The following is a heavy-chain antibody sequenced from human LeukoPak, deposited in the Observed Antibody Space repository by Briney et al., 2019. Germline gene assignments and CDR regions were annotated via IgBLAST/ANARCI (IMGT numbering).Heavy chain of an antibody. D-gene: IGHD3-10*01. CDR3: ARVLEAYYYGSGSYYKYFDY. CDR2: ISYDGSNK. CDR1: GFTFSSYA. V-gene: IGHV3-30-3*01. J-gene: IGHJ4*02. Sequence: GRSLRLSCAASGFTFSSYAMHWVRQAPGKGLEWEAVISYDGSNKYYADSVKGRFTISRDNSKNTLYLQMNSLRAEDTAVYYCARVLEAYYYGSGSYYKYFDYWGQGTLVTVSS.